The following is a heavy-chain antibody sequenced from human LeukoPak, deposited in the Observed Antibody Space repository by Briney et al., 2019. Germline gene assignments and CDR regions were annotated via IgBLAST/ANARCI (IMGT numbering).Heavy chain of an antibody. V-gene: IGHV1-8*01. CDR3: ARQYSSWSGLYYYYYYMDV. D-gene: IGHD6-6*01. J-gene: IGHJ6*03. CDR2: MNPNSGNT. CDR1: GYTFTTYG. Sequence: VASVKVSCKASGYTFTTYGLNWVRQAPGQGLEWMGWMNPNSGNTGYAQKFQGRVTITRNTSISTAYMELSSLRSEDTAVYYCARQYSSWSGLYYYYYYMDVWGKGTTVTVSS.